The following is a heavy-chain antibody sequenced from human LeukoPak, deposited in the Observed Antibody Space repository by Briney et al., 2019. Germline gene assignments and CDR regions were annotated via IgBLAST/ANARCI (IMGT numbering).Heavy chain of an antibody. D-gene: IGHD6-13*01. CDR1: GGSISSYY. V-gene: IGHV4-59*01. CDR3: ARDIPVGSSWYLDY. Sequence: SETLSLTCTVPGGSISSYYWSWIRQPPGKGLEWIGYIYYSGSTNYNPSLKSRVTISVDTSKNQFSLKLSPVTAAGTAVYYCARDIPVGSSWYLDYWGQGTLVTVSS. CDR2: IYYSGST. J-gene: IGHJ4*02.